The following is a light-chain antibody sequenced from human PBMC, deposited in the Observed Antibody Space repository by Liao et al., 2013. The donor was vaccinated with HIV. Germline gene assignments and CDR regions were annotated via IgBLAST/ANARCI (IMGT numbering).Light chain of an antibody. Sequence: SYELTQPPSVSVSPGQTASITCSGDKLGDKYACWYQQMPGRSPVVVIYEDTKRPSGIPERFSGSNLGNTATLTISGTQAMDEADYYCQVWDSSTATWVFGGGTKADRP. J-gene: IGLJ3*02. CDR2: EDT. CDR3: QVWDSSTATWV. V-gene: IGLV3-1*01. CDR1: KLGDKY.